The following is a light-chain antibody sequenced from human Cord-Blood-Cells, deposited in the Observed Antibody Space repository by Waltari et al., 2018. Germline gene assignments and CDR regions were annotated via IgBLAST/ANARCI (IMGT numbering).Light chain of an antibody. CDR2: EDS. CDR1: ALLKHI. CDR3: YSTDSSGNHYV. J-gene: IGLJ1*01. V-gene: IGLV3-10*01. Sequence: SYELTQPPPVSVSQGQTPRITSSGDALLKHIANWYQQKSGQAPVLVIYEDSKRPSGIPERFSGSSSGTMATLTISGAQVEDEADYYCYSTDSSGNHYVFGTGTKVTVL.